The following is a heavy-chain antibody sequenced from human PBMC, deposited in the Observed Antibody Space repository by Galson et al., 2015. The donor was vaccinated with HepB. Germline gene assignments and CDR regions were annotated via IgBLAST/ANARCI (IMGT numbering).Heavy chain of an antibody. J-gene: IGHJ3*02. CDR1: GGTFSNYA. CDR3: ARHEERIVEVTPKPWTTFDI. D-gene: IGHD2-21*02. CDR2: IIPIFGSG. Sequence: SCKAPGGTFSNYAISWVRQAPGQGLEWMGGIIPIFGSGKYAQKFRGRVTITADESTSTVYMELSSLRSEDTAVYYCARHEERIVEVTPKPWTTFDIWGQGAMVTVSS. V-gene: IGHV1-69*01.